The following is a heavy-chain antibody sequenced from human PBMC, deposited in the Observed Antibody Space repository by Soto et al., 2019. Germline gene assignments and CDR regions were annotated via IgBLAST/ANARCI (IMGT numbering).Heavy chain of an antibody. CDR1: GGSISNYY. CDR2: IYYRGST. Sequence: PSETLSLTCIVSGGSISNYYWSWIRQPPGKGLEWIGYIYYRGSTNYNPSLKSRVTISVDTSKNQFSLKLSSVTAADTAVYYCARGQVVAAQHWGQGTLVTVSS. D-gene: IGHD2-15*01. V-gene: IGHV4-59*12. CDR3: ARGQVVAAQH. J-gene: IGHJ4*02.